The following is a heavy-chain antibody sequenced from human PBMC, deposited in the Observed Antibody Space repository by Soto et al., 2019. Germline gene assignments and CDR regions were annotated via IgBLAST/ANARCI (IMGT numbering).Heavy chain of an antibody. CDR3: AKSYYYEGSGYSSYFDR. D-gene: IGHD3-22*01. J-gene: IGHJ4*02. CDR2: ISGSGADT. CDR1: GFSFSRYA. Sequence: EVQLMESGGDLVQPGGSLRLSCAASGFSFSRYAMTWVRQAPGKGLEWVASISGSGADTYYADSVKGRFTISRDNSKNTLYLHMNSLRAEDSAVLYCAKSYYYEGSGYSSYFDRWGQGTLVNVSS. V-gene: IGHV3-23*01.